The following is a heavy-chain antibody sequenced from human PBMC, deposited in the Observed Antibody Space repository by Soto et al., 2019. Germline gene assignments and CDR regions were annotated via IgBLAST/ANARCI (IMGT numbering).Heavy chain of an antibody. V-gene: IGHV3-43*01. Sequence: PGGFLRLSCEASGFTFDDYMMHWVRQAPGKGLEWISLISWAGGSIDYADSIKGRFTVSRDNSKTSLYLHMNRLTTEDTAFYYCAKEGNGGSSLDSWGQGTLVTVSS. CDR1: GFTFDDYM. CDR2: ISWAGGSI. D-gene: IGHD2-15*01. CDR3: AKEGNGGSSLDS. J-gene: IGHJ5*01.